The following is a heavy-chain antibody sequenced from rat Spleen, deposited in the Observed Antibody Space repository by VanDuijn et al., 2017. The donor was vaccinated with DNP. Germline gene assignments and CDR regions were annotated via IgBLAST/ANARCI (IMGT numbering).Heavy chain of an antibody. CDR2: ISYEGSRT. CDR3: ARLGGD. CDR1: GFTFSNYG. Sequence: EVQLVESGGGLVQPGRSLKLSCVASGFTFSNYGMAWVRQAPKKGLEWVASISYEGSRTYYGDSVKGRFAISRDNAKSTLYLQMNSLRSEDTATYYCARLGGDWGQGVMVTVSS. J-gene: IGHJ2*01. D-gene: IGHD5-1*01. V-gene: IGHV5-22*01.